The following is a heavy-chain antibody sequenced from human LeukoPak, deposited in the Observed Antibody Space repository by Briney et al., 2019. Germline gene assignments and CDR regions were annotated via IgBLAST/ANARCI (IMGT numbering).Heavy chain of an antibody. CDR3: ARDLCSSSNCHEGNWFDP. CDR2: IHHSGST. Sequence: SETLSLTCGVSGYSISSGYYWGWIRQPPGKELEWIGIIHHSGSTYYNPSLKSRVTISVDTSENQFYLKVTSVTAADTAVYYCARDLCSSSNCHEGNWFDPWGQGTLVTVSS. V-gene: IGHV4-38-2*01. CDR1: GYSISSGYY. J-gene: IGHJ5*02. D-gene: IGHD2-2*01.